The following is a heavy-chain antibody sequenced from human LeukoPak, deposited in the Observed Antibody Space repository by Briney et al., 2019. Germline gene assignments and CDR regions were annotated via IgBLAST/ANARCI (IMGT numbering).Heavy chain of an antibody. Sequence: ASVKVSCKASGYTFTGYYMHWVRQAPGQGLEWMGWINPNSGGTNYAQKFQGRVTMTRDTSISTAYMELGRLRSDDTAVYYCARDPYDFWSGYHYGPYYFDYWGQGTLVTVSS. CDR3: ARDPYDFWSGYHYGPYYFDY. V-gene: IGHV1-2*02. CDR2: INPNSGGT. D-gene: IGHD3-3*01. J-gene: IGHJ4*02. CDR1: GYTFTGYY.